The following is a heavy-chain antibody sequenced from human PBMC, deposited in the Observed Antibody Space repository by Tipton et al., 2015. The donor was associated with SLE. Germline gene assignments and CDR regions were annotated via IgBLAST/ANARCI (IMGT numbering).Heavy chain of an antibody. J-gene: IGHJ3*02. V-gene: IGHV4-38-2*02. Sequence: TLSLTCTVSGYSISSGYYWGWIRQPPGKGLEWIGSIYHSGSTYYNPSLKSRVTISVDTSKNQCSLKLISVTAADTAVYYCASPLRFWSGFQTLDAFDIWGQGTMVTVSS. D-gene: IGHD3-3*01. CDR2: IYHSGST. CDR3: ASPLRFWSGFQTLDAFDI. CDR1: GYSISSGYY.